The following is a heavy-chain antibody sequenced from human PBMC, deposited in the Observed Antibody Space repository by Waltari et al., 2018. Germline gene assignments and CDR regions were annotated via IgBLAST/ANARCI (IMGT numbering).Heavy chain of an antibody. CDR2: INHSGST. Sequence: QVQLQQWGAGLLKPSETLSLTCAVYGGSFSGYYWSWIRQPPGKGLEWIGEINHSGSTNYNPHLKSRVTISVDTSKNQFSLKLSSVTAADTAVYYCARERKLISSWYGPTGNWGQGTLVTVSS. J-gene: IGHJ4*02. V-gene: IGHV4-34*01. CDR1: GGSFSGYY. D-gene: IGHD6-13*01. CDR3: ARERKLISSWYGPTGN.